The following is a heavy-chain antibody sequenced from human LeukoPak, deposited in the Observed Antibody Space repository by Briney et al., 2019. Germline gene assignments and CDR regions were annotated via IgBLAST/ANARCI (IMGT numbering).Heavy chain of an antibody. J-gene: IGHJ4*02. D-gene: IGHD3-10*01. CDR2: ISGGGSYI. CDR1: GFTFTDYT. Sequence: GGSLRLSSAASGFTFTDYTMNWVRQAPGQGLEWVSSISGGGSYIFHADSVKGRFTISRDNAKNSLFLQMHSLRAEDTALYYCAREGPLNSGDLDSWGQGTLVTVSS. CDR3: AREGPLNSGDLDS. V-gene: IGHV3-21*01.